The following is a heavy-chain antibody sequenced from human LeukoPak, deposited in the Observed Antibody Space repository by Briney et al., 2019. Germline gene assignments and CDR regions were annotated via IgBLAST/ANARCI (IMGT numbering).Heavy chain of an antibody. V-gene: IGHV4-59*01. CDR1: GGSIGSYY. CDR2: IYYTGST. CDR3: AREVTAAAPFGY. Sequence: SETLSLTCTVSGGSIGSYYWSWIRQPPVKGPEWIGDIYYTGSTRYNPSLKSRVTISVDTSKNQFSLNLNSVTAADAAVYYCAREVTAAAPFGYWGQGTLVTVSS. J-gene: IGHJ4*02. D-gene: IGHD6-13*01.